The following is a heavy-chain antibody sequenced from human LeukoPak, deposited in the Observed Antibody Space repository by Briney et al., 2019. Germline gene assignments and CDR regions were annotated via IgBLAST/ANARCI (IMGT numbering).Heavy chain of an antibody. Sequence: GGSLRLSCAASGFTFSSYGMHWVRQAPGKGLEWVAVISYDGSNKYYADSVEGRFTISRDNSKNTLYLQMNSLRAEDTAVYYCAKDSGSYHVDYWGQGTLVTVSS. J-gene: IGHJ4*02. CDR3: AKDSGSYHVDY. CDR1: GFTFSSYG. D-gene: IGHD1-26*01. V-gene: IGHV3-30*18. CDR2: ISYDGSNK.